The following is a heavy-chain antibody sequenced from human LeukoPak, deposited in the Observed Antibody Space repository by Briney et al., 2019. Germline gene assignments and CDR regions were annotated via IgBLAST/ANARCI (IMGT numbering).Heavy chain of an antibody. V-gene: IGHV4-59*12. CDR3: ARSSRRNWNSPPDY. Sequence: SETLSLTCTVSGGSISSYYWSWIRQPPGKGLEWIGYIYYSGSTNYNPSLKSRVTISVDRSKNQFSLKLSSVTAADTAVYYCARSSRRNWNSPPDYWGQGTLVTVSS. J-gene: IGHJ4*02. CDR1: GGSISSYY. D-gene: IGHD1-7*01. CDR2: IYYSGST.